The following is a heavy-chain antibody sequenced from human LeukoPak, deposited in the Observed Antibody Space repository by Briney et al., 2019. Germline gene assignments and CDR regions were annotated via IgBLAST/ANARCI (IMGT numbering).Heavy chain of an antibody. D-gene: IGHD6-19*01. V-gene: IGHV3-30*02. CDR3: ARTAVAGTLRWFDL. J-gene: IGHJ5*02. CDR1: DFTFSNFG. CDR2: IRYDGSNN. Sequence: GGSLRLSCVASDFTFSNFGMHWVRQAPGKGLECLSFIRYDGSNNYHADSVKGRFSISRDNSKNTLHLQMNTLRPVDTAVYYCARTAVAGTLRWFDLWGQGTLVIVSS.